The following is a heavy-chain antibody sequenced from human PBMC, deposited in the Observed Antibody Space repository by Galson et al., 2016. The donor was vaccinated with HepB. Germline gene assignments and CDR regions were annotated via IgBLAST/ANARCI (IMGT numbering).Heavy chain of an antibody. Sequence: SLRLSCAASGFIFSSHYMNWVRQTPGKGLEWVAIIYSGGATYYSDSAVGRFPITRDNTKNNLYLQMNSLIGDETAVYYCARDPGRIAAAGHLDSWGQGTLVTVSS. CDR3: ARDPGRIAAAGHLDS. J-gene: IGHJ5*01. V-gene: IGHV3-53*01. D-gene: IGHD6-13*01. CDR1: GFIFSSHY. CDR2: IYSGGAT.